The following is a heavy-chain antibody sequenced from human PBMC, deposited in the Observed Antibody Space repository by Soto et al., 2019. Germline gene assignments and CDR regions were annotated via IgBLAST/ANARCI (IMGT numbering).Heavy chain of an antibody. Sequence: PSETLSLTCTVPGGSINSGGYYWSWFRQHPGKGLEWIGYIYYSGSTYYNPSLKSRVTISVDTSKNQFSLKLSSVTAADTAVYYCARAPGQWVGELLSIPQHSYYGMHVRGTALTLTVFS. CDR2: IYYSGST. J-gene: IGHJ6*04. CDR3: ARAPGQWVGELLSIPQHSYYGMHV. V-gene: IGHV4-31*03. D-gene: IGHD3-10*01. CDR1: GGSINSGGYY.